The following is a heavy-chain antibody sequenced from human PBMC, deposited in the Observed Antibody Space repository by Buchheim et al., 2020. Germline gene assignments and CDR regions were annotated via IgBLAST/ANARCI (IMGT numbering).Heavy chain of an antibody. CDR1: GFIFNTYA. J-gene: IGHJ4*02. Sequence: EVQLLESGGGLVQPGGSLRLSCAASGFIFNTYAMTWVRQAPGKGLEWVSTISRSGDETYYADALKGRFTISRKNSNNTLFVQMNSLGADDTAVYYCAKGLGFFGSGSYWTDYWGQGTL. CDR3: AKGLGFFGSGSYWTDY. CDR2: ISRSGDET. D-gene: IGHD3-10*01. V-gene: IGHV3-23*01.